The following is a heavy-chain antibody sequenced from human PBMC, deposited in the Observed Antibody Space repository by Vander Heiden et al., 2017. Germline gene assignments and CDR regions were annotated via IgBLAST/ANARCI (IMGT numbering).Heavy chain of an antibody. J-gene: IGHJ4*02. V-gene: IGHV4-34*01. CDR3: ARDYGSSSD. CDR2: INLSGGT. D-gene: IGHD6-6*01. CDR1: GGSFSGYY. Sequence: QVQLQQWGAGLLRPSETLSLTCAVYGGSFSGYYWSWVRQPPGKGLEWSGQINLSGGTNYNPSLKSRVTISVDTSKNQFSLKVNSVTAADTAVYYCARDYGSSSDWGQGTLVTVSS.